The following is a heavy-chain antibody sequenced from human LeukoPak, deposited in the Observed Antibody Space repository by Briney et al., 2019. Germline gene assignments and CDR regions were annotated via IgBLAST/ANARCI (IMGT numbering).Heavy chain of an antibody. Sequence: SETLSLTCAVYGGSFSGYYWSWIRQPPGKGLEWIGEINHSGSTNYNPSLKSRVTISVDTSKNQFSLKLISVTAADTAVYYCARGATVTPNGALTYWGQGTLVTVSS. CDR3: ARGATVTPNGALTY. J-gene: IGHJ4*02. V-gene: IGHV4-34*01. D-gene: IGHD4-17*01. CDR1: GGSFSGYY. CDR2: INHSGST.